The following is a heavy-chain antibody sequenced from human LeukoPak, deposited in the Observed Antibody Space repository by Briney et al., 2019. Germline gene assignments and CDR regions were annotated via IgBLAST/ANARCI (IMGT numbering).Heavy chain of an antibody. CDR2: IYHSGST. Sequence: SETLSLTCTVSGYSISSGYYWGWIRQPPGKGLEWIGSIYHSGSTYYNPSLKSRVTISVDTSKNQFSLKLSSVTAADTAVYYCARVVVVIADALDIWGQGTMVTVSS. CDR3: ARVVVVIADALDI. V-gene: IGHV4-38-2*02. CDR1: GYSISSGYY. D-gene: IGHD3-22*01. J-gene: IGHJ3*02.